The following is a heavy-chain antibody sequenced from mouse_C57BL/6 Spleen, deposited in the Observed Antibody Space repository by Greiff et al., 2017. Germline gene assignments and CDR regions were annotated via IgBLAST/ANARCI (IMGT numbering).Heavy chain of an antibody. CDR1: GFTFSDYY. V-gene: IGHV5-12*01. CDR3: ARPGNDYDWFAY. CDR2: ISNGGGST. D-gene: IGHD2-4*01. J-gene: IGHJ3*01. Sequence: EVQLVESGGGLVQPGGSLKLSCAASGFTFSDYYMYWVRQTPEKRLEWVAYISNGGGSTYYPDTVKGRFTISRDNAKNTLYLQMGRLKSEDTAMYYCARPGNDYDWFAYWGQGTLVTVSA.